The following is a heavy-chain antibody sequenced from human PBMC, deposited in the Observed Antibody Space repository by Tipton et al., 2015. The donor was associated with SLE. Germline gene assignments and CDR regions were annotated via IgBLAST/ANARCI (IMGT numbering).Heavy chain of an antibody. Sequence: QLVQSGAEVKKPGSSVKVSCKASGGTLSSSGINWVRQAPGQGLEWMGGIIPIFGTTNYAKKFQGRVTITADESTSTAYMELSSLGSEDTAVYYCARDGYGDSTVLLDFWGQGTLVTVAS. D-gene: IGHD4-17*01. J-gene: IGHJ4*02. CDR2: IIPIFGTT. CDR1: GGTLSSSG. V-gene: IGHV1-69*01. CDR3: ARDGYGDSTVLLDF.